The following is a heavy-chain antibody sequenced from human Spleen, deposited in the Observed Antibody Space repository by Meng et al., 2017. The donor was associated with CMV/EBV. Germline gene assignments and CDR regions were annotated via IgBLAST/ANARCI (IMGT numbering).Heavy chain of an antibody. Sequence: GSLRLSCAVYGGSFSGYYWSWIRQPPGKGLEWIGEINHSGSTNYNPSLKSRVTISVDTSKNQFSLKLSSVTAADTAVYYCARVKGLVRSAGAFDIWGQGTMVTVSS. D-gene: IGHD3-10*01. J-gene: IGHJ3*02. CDR1: GGSFSGYY. CDR3: ARVKGLVRSAGAFDI. CDR2: INHSGST. V-gene: IGHV4-34*01.